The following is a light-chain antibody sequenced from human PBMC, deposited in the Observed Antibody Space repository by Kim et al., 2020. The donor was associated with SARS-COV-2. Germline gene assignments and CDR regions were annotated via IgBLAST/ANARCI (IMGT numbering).Light chain of an antibody. V-gene: IGLV1-44*01. J-gene: IGLJ1*01. CDR3: AAWDGRLNAYV. CDR1: FSNIGGNN. CDR2: TNN. Sequence: ELTQPPSASGTPGQRVSISCSGSFSNIGGNNVNWYQHIPGRAPRLLIHTNNQRPSGVPDRFAGSKSDTSASLAISGLQSDDEADYYCAAWDGRLNAYVFGTGTKVTFL.